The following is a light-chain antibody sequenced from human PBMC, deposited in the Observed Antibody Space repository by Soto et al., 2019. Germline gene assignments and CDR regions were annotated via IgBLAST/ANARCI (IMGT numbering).Light chain of an antibody. CDR1: QSVSSY. CDR2: DAY. CDR3: QQRSNWPRT. V-gene: IGKV3-11*01. J-gene: IGKJ1*01. Sequence: EIVLTQSPATLSLSPGERATLSCRASQSVSSYLAWYQQKPGQAPRLLIYDAYNRAIGIPARFSGSGSGTDFTLTISSLEPEDFALYYCQQRSNWPRTFGQGTKVEI.